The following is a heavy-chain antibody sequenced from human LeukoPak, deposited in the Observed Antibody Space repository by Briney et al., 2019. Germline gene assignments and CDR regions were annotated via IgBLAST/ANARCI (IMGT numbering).Heavy chain of an antibody. CDR1: GFIFSNYA. CDR3: AKDPYDSSGHDQGAY. CDR2: ITDSGSGA. D-gene: IGHD3-22*01. V-gene: IGHV3-23*01. Sequence: GGSLRLSCAASGFIFSNYAINWVRQAPGKGLEWVSAITDSGSGAYYADSVKGRFTISRDNSKNTVYLQMNSLRADDTAVYHCAKDPYDSSGHDQGAYWGQGTLVTVSS. J-gene: IGHJ4*02.